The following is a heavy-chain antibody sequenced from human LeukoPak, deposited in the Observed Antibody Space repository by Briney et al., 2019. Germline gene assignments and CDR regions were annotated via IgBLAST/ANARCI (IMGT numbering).Heavy chain of an antibody. CDR1: GYPFTSYG. CDR2: ISTYNGNT. D-gene: IGHD2-15*01. V-gene: IGHV1-18*01. CDR3: ARDWVVGVVVVAAGY. Sequence: ASVKVSCEASGYPFTSYGISWVRQAPGQGLEWMGWISTYNGNTNYAQKFQDIVTMTTDTSTSTAYMELKSLRSDDTAVYYCARDWVVGVVVVAAGYWGQGTLVTVSS. J-gene: IGHJ4*02.